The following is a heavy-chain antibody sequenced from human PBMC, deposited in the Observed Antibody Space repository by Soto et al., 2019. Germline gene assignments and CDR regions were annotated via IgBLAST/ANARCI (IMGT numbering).Heavy chain of an antibody. Sequence: ASMKVSWKASGYTFTSYAMHWVRQAPGQRLELMGWINAGNGNTKYSQKFQGRVTITRDTSASTAYMELSSLRSEDTAVYYCARPSRGILTGRYYFDYWGQGTLVTVS. V-gene: IGHV1-3*01. CDR3: ARPSRGILTGRYYFDY. D-gene: IGHD3-9*01. J-gene: IGHJ4*02. CDR2: INAGNGNT. CDR1: GYTFTSYA.